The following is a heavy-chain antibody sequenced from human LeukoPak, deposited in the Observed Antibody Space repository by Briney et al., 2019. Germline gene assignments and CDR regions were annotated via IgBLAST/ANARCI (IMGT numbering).Heavy chain of an antibody. Sequence: GGSLRLSCAASGFTFSSYGMHWVRQAPGKGLEWVAVISYDGSNKYYADSVKGRFTISRDNPKNTLYLQMNSLRAEDTAVYYCAKHRGYSYGSLGMDVWSQGTTVTVSS. J-gene: IGHJ6*02. V-gene: IGHV3-30*18. CDR1: GFTFSSYG. D-gene: IGHD5-18*01. CDR2: ISYDGSNK. CDR3: AKHRGYSYGSLGMDV.